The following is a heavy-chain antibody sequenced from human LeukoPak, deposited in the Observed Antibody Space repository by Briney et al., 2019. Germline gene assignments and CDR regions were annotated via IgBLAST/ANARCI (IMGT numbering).Heavy chain of an antibody. D-gene: IGHD5-24*01. Sequence: GASVKVSCKASGYTFTGYYMHWVRQAPGQGLEWMGWINPNSGGTNYAQKFQGRVTMTRDTSISTAYMGLSRLRSDDTAVYYCARALYVEMATPYYYYMDVWGKGTTVTVSS. CDR3: ARALYVEMATPYYYYMDV. J-gene: IGHJ6*03. CDR2: INPNSGGT. V-gene: IGHV1-2*02. CDR1: GYTFTGYY.